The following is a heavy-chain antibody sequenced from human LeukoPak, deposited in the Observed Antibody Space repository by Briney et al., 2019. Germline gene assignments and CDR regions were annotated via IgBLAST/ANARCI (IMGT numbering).Heavy chain of an antibody. D-gene: IGHD1-26*01. Sequence: PGGSLRLSCAASGFTFSSYEMNWVRQAPGKGLEWVSYISSSGSTIYYADSVKGRFTISRDNAKNSLHLQMNSLRAEDTAVYYCARSPIVYYYYYMDVWGKGTTVSISS. V-gene: IGHV3-48*03. J-gene: IGHJ6*03. CDR1: GFTFSSYE. CDR3: ARSPIVYYYYYMDV. CDR2: ISSSGSTI.